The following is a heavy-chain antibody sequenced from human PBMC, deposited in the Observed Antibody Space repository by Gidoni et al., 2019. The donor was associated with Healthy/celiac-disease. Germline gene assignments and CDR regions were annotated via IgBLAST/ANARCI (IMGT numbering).Heavy chain of an antibody. CDR3: AKLAAAGTGLFDY. V-gene: IGHV3-23*01. D-gene: IGHD6-13*01. CDR2: ISGSGGST. Sequence: EVQLLESGGGLVQPGGSLRLSCTASGFTFSSYAMSWVRQAPGKGREWVSAISGSGGSTYYADSVKGRFTISRDNSKNTLYLQMNSLRAEDTAVYYCAKLAAAGTGLFDYWGQGTLVTVSS. J-gene: IGHJ4*02. CDR1: GFTFSSYA.